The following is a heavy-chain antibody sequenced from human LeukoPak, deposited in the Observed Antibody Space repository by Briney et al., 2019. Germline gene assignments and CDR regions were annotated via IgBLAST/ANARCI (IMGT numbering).Heavy chain of an antibody. CDR1: GGSISSSSYY. Sequence: SETLSLTCTVSGGSISSSSYYWGWIRQPPGKGLEWIGSIYYGGSTYYNPSLKSRVTISVDTSKNQFSLKLSSVTAADTAVYYCASRVYDFWSGSHRGYYYYYMDVWGKGTTVTVSS. D-gene: IGHD3-3*01. CDR2: IYYGGST. V-gene: IGHV4-39*01. CDR3: ASRVYDFWSGSHRGYYYYYMDV. J-gene: IGHJ6*03.